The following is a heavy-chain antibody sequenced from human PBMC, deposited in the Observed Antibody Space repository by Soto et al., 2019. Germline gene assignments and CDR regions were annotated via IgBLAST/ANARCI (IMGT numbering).Heavy chain of an antibody. CDR3: AGDRGPSSGYYPYWFDP. CDR2: VIPMFGTG. D-gene: IGHD3-22*01. V-gene: IGHV1-69*12. CDR1: GGTFSSYA. Sequence: VQLVQSGAEVTKPGSSVKVSCKASGGTFSSYAITWVRQAPGQGLESLGGVIPMFGTGNHAQKSQGSAPITADDSTSTAYMELSSLRSEDTAVYYCAGDRGPSSGYYPYWFDPWGQGTLVTVSS. J-gene: IGHJ5*02.